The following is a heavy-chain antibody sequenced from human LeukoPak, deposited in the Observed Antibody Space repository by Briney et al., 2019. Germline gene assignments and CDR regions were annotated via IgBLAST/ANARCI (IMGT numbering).Heavy chain of an antibody. CDR3: AKGGVYSGYAFDP. J-gene: IGHJ5*02. D-gene: IGHD5-12*01. CDR1: GFTFSTYG. V-gene: IGHV3-23*01. CDR2: ISGSGDTT. Sequence: GGSLRLSCAASGFTFSTYGMNWVRQAPGKGLEWVSAISGSGDTTYYADSVKGRFTISRDNSRNTLYLEIHSLRAEDAAVYYCAKGGVYSGYAFDPWGQGTLVTVSS.